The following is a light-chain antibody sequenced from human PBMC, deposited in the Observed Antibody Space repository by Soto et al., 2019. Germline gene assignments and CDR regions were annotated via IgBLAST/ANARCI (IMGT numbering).Light chain of an antibody. CDR2: AAS. J-gene: IGKJ2*01. Sequence: DIQMTQSQSSLSASVGDRVTITCRASQSISRSLNCSQQKPGKAPKLLIYAASSLQSGVPSRFSGSGSGTDFTLTISSLQPEDFATYYCQQSYSTPYTFGQGTKLEIK. CDR1: QSISRS. CDR3: QQSYSTPYT. V-gene: IGKV1-39*01.